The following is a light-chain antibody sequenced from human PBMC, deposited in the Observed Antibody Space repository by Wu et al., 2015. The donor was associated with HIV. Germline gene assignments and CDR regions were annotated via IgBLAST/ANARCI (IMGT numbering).Light chain of an antibody. J-gene: IGKJ5*01. Sequence: EIVLTQSPVTLSVSPGERATLSCRASQSIRSDLAWYQHKPGQAPRLLIYGASTRATGIPARFSGSGSGTEFTLTISSLQSEDLALYYCQQSTNGPLTFGQGTRLDNK. CDR3: QQSTNGPLT. V-gene: IGKV3-15*01. CDR1: QSIRSD. CDR2: GAS.